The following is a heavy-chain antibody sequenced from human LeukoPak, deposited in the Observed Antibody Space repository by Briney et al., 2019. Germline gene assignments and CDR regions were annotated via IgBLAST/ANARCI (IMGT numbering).Heavy chain of an antibody. Sequence: MSWVRQAPGKGLEWLGRINSKHDGGTTDYAAPVKGRFTISRDDSRNMVSLQMNSLKAEDTAVYYCTSQGEGPLDSWGQGTLVTAAS. J-gene: IGHJ4*02. CDR3: TSQGEGPLDS. D-gene: IGHD2-21*01. V-gene: IGHV3-15*05. CDR2: INSKHDGGTT.